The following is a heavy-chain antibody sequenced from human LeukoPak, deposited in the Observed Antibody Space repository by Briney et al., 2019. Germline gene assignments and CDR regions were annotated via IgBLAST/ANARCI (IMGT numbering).Heavy chain of an antibody. Sequence: SETLSLTCTVSGGSISSSSYYWGWIRQPPGKGLEWIGSIYYSGSTYYNPSLKSRVTISVDTSKNQFSLKLSSVTAADTAVHYCARLIAVAGTITFDYWGQGTLVTVSS. D-gene: IGHD6-19*01. CDR3: ARLIAVAGTITFDY. J-gene: IGHJ4*02. V-gene: IGHV4-39*01. CDR2: IYYSGST. CDR1: GGSISSSSYY.